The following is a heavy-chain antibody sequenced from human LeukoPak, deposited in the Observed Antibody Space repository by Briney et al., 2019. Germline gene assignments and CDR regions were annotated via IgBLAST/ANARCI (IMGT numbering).Heavy chain of an antibody. J-gene: IGHJ4*02. CDR1: GFTFSSYW. D-gene: IGHD6-19*01. V-gene: IGHV3-7*01. CDR2: IKQDGSEK. Sequence: GESLKISCAASGFTFSSYWMSWVRQAPGKGLEWVANIKQDGSEKYYLDSVKGRFTISRDNAENSLYLQMNSLRAEDTAVYYCATEASSGLEDWGQGILVTVSS. CDR3: ATEASSGLED.